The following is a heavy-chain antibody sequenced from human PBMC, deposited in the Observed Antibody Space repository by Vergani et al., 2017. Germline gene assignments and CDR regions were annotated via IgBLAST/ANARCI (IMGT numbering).Heavy chain of an antibody. D-gene: IGHD3-22*01. V-gene: IGHV3-30*02. CDR1: GFTLNTYG. Sequence: QVQILQSGGGVVQPGGSLRLSCTLSGFTLNTYGIHWVRQAPGKGLEWVSFIRYDGSNKYYADSVKGRFTISRDNSKNTLYLQMNSLRAEDTAVYYCAKVSYDSRPSDAFDIWGQGTMVTVSS. CDR3: AKVSYDSRPSDAFDI. CDR2: IRYDGSNK. J-gene: IGHJ3*02.